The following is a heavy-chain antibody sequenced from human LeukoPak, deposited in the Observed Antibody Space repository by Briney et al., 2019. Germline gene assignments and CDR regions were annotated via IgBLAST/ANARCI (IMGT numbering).Heavy chain of an antibody. CDR1: GGSINNYY. V-gene: IGHV4-4*02. CDR3: ERVGVVDDTIGGFDY. J-gene: IGHJ4*02. Sequence: SETLSLTCTVSGGSINNYYWSWVRQPPGKGLEWIGEMYHSGSTNYNPSLTSRLTISVDESKNQFSLKLSSVTAADTALYYWERVGVVDDTIGGFDYWGQGTLVTVSS. CDR2: MYHSGST. D-gene: IGHD2-15*01.